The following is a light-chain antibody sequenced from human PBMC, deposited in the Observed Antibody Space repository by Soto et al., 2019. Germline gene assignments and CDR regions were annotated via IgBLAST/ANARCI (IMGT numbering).Light chain of an antibody. CDR2: GAS. V-gene: IGKV3-20*01. J-gene: IGKJ1*01. Sequence: EIVLTQSPATLSLSPGERATLSCRASQSVTRNYLAWYQQKPGQAPRLLIYGASSRATAIPNRVTGRGSRTDVTITISRLEHENVAVYHCQQYGDSPQTFGQGTKVEIK. CDR1: QSVTRNY. CDR3: QQYGDSPQT.